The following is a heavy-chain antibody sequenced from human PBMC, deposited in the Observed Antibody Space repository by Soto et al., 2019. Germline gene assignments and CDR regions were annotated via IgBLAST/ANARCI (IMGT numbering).Heavy chain of an antibody. CDR3: AKDPTDYVGGIDY. J-gene: IGHJ4*02. CDR2: ISGSGGST. CDR1: GFTFSSYA. V-gene: IGHV3-23*01. D-gene: IGHD4-17*01. Sequence: HPGGSLRLSCAASGFTFSSYAMSWVRQAPGKGLEWVSAISGSGGSTYYADSVKGRFTISRDNSKNTLYLQMNSLRAEDTAVYYCAKDPTDYVGGIDYWGQGTLVTVSS.